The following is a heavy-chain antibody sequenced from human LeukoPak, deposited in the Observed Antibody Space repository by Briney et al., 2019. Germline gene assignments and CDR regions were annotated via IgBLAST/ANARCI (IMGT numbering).Heavy chain of an antibody. J-gene: IGHJ3*02. CDR2: ISAYNGNT. CDR3: ARLVCSSSSCWDSAAFDN. V-gene: IGHV1-18*01. CDR1: GYTFTSYG. Sequence: ASVKVSCKASGYTFTSYGISWVRQAPGQGLEWMGWISAYNGNTNYVQKVQGRVIMTRVTSTSTAYMDVRSLRSDDTAVYYCARLVCSSSSCWDSAAFDNWGQGTMVTVSS. D-gene: IGHD2-15*01.